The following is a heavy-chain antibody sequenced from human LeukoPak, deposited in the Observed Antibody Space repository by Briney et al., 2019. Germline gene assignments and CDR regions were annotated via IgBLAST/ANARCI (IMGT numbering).Heavy chain of an antibody. CDR2: ISYDGSNK. CDR3: AKLLREDAFDI. V-gene: IGHV3-30*18. Sequence: GGSLRLSCAASGFTFSSYGMHWVRQAPGKGLEWVAVISYDGSNKYYADSAKGRFTISRDNSKNTLYLQMNSLRAEDTAVYYCAKLLREDAFDIWGQGTMVTVSS. CDR1: GFTFSSYG. J-gene: IGHJ3*02.